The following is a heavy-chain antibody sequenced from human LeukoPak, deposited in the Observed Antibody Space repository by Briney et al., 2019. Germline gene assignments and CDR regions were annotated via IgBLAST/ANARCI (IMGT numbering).Heavy chain of an antibody. V-gene: IGHV3-48*01. CDR2: ISSSSSTI. Sequence: GGSRRLSWAAPGFTFGSYSMNWVRQAQGKGLGWVSYISSSSSTIYYADSVKGRFTISRDNAKNSLYLQMNSLRAEDTAVYYCAREGEIVNTGYFEYWGQGTLVTVSS. D-gene: IGHD1-1*01. CDR1: GFTFGSYS. CDR3: AREGEIVNTGYFEY. J-gene: IGHJ4*02.